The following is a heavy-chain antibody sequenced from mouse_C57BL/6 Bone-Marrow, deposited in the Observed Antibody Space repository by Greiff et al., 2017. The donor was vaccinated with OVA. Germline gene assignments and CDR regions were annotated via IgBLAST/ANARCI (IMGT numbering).Heavy chain of an antibody. CDR2: ISDGGSYT. D-gene: IGHD1-1*01. CDR3: ARDRVTTVVPQYFDV. V-gene: IGHV5-4*01. J-gene: IGHJ1*03. Sequence: EVQVVESGGGLVKPGGSLKLSCAASGFTFSSYAMSWVRQTPETRLEWVATISDGGSYTYSPDNVKGRFTISRDNAKNNLYLQMSHLKSEDTAMYYCARDRVTTVVPQYFDVWGTGTTVTVSS. CDR1: GFTFSSYA.